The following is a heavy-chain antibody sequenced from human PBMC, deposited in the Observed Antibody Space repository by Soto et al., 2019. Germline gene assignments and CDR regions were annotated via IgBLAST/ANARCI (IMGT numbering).Heavy chain of an antibody. V-gene: IGHV3-48*02. D-gene: IGHD6-13*01. CDR1: GFTFSSYS. CDR2: ISSSSSSI. J-gene: IGHJ4*02. CDR3: ARDIRVGSGWYSVE. Sequence: EVQLVESGGGLVQPGGSLRLSCAASGFTFSSYSMNWVRQAPGKGLVWVSYISSSSSSIYYADSVKGRFTISSDNAKNSLYLQMDSLRDEDTAVYYSARDIRVGSGWYSVEWGQGNLVNVSS.